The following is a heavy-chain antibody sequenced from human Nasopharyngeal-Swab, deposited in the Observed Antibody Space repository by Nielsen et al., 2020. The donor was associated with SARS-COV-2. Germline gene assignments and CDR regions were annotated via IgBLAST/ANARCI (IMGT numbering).Heavy chain of an antibody. CDR3: ATAPAVVVVAATRDYYYYGMDV. CDR2: FDPEDGET. J-gene: IGHJ6*02. D-gene: IGHD2-15*01. Sequence: ASVKVSCKVSGYTLTELSMHWVRQAPGKGLEWMGGFDPEDGETIYAQKFQGRVTMTEDTSTDTAYMELSSLRSEDTAVYYCATAPAVVVVAATRDYYYYGMDVWGQGTTVTASS. CDR1: GYTLTELS. V-gene: IGHV1-24*01.